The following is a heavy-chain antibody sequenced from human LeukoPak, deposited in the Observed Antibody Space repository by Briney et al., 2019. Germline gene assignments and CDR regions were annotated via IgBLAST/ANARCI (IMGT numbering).Heavy chain of an antibody. CDR3: ARDRGVVAAAAYYYGMDV. V-gene: IGHV3-7*01. D-gene: IGHD6-13*01. Sequence: GGSLRLSCAASGFTFSSYWMNWARQAPGKGLEWVASINHNGNVNYYVDSVKGRFTISRDNAKNTLYLQMNSLRAEDTAVYYCARDRGVVAAAAYYYGMDVWGQGTTVTVSS. CDR1: GFTFSSYW. J-gene: IGHJ6*02. CDR2: INHNGNVN.